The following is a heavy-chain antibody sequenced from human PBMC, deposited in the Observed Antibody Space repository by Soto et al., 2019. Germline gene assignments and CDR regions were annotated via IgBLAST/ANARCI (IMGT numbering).Heavy chain of an antibody. CDR3: AKDWEYYDFWSGYYYPQSALSMDV. V-gene: IGHV3-23*01. CDR1: GFTFSSYA. Sequence: GGSLRLSCAASGFTFSSYAMSWVRQAPGKGLEWVSAISGSGGSTYYADSVKGRFTISRDNSKNTLYLQMNSLRAEDTAVYYCAKDWEYYDFWSGYYYPQSALSMDVWGPGTTVTLSS. D-gene: IGHD3-3*01. J-gene: IGHJ6*02. CDR2: ISGSGGST.